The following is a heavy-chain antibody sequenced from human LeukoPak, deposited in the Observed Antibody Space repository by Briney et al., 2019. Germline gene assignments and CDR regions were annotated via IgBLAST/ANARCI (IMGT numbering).Heavy chain of an antibody. V-gene: IGHV4-59*01. CDR3: ARSNYGYYYYYMDV. CDR2: IYYSGST. J-gene: IGHJ6*03. CDR1: GGSISSYN. D-gene: IGHD1-7*01. Sequence: SETLSLTCTVSGGSISSYNWSWIRQPPGKGLEWIGYIYYSGSTNYNPSLKSRVTISVDTSKNQFSLKLSSVTAADTAVYYCARSNYGYYYYYMDVWGKGTTVAVSS.